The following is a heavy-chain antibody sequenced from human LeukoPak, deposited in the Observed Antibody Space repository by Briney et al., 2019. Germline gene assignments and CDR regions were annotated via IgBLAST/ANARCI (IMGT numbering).Heavy chain of an antibody. CDR2: ISGAGVVT. CDR3: ARDYYDSGGYYYGHY. CDR1: GFTFSSYA. D-gene: IGHD3-22*01. J-gene: IGHJ4*02. Sequence: GGSLRLSCAASGFTFSSYAMSWVRQAPGKGLEWVSVISGAGVVTYYADSVKGRFSVSRDNSRNTLYLQMNRLRAEDTAVYYCARDYYDSGGYYYGHYWGQGTLVTVSS. V-gene: IGHV3-23*01.